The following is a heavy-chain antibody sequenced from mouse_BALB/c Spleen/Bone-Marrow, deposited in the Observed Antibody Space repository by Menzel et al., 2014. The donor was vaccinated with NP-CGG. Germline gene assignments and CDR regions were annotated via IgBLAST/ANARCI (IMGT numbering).Heavy chain of an antibody. CDR1: GFNIKDTY. V-gene: IGHV14-3*02. Sequence: EVKLVESGAELVKPGASVKLSCTGSGFNIKDTYMHWVKQRPEQGLEWIGRIDPANGNTKYDPKFQGKASITADTSSNTAYLQLSSLTSEDTAVYYCARWEYYAMDYWGQGTSVTVSS. J-gene: IGHJ4*01. D-gene: IGHD4-1*01. CDR2: IDPANGNT. CDR3: ARWEYYAMDY.